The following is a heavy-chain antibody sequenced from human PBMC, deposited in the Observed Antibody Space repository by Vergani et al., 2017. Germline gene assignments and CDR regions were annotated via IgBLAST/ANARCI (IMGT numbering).Heavy chain of an antibody. D-gene: IGHD6-13*01. J-gene: IGHJ4*02. CDR2: IYHSGST. V-gene: IGHV4-38-2*02. CDR3: AREAAAALYGY. Sequence: QVQLQESGPGLVKPSETLSLTCAVSGYSISSGYYWGWIRQPPGKGLEWIGSIYHSGSTYYNPSLKSRVTISVDTSKNQFSLKLSSVTAADTAVYYCAREAAAALYGYWGQGTLVTVSS. CDR1: GYSISSGYY.